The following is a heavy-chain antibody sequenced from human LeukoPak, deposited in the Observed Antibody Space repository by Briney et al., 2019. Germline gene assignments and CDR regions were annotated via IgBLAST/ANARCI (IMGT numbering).Heavy chain of an antibody. CDR1: GFTFSSYA. Sequence: GGSLRLSCAASGFTFSSYAMSWVRQAPGKGLEWVSAISGSGGSTYYADSAKGRFTSSRDYSKRTVYLQMNSLRAEDTAVYYCAKNGEPHYYMDVLGKGTTVTVSS. J-gene: IGHJ6*03. D-gene: IGHD1-14*01. CDR3: AKNGEPHYYMDV. V-gene: IGHV3-23*01. CDR2: ISGSGGST.